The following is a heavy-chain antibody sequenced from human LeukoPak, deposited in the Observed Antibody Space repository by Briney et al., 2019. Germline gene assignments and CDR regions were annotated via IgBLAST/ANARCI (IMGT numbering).Heavy chain of an antibody. CDR3: ASSITMIVVVITTGPYYFDY. Sequence: SETLSLTCTVSGDSISSSSYYWGWIRQPPGKGLEWIGSIYYSGSTYYNPSLKSRVTISVDTSKNQFSLKLSSVTAADTAVYYCASSITMIVVVITTGPYYFDYWGQGTLVTVSS. V-gene: IGHV4-39*01. D-gene: IGHD3-22*01. J-gene: IGHJ4*02. CDR1: GDSISSSSYY. CDR2: IYYSGST.